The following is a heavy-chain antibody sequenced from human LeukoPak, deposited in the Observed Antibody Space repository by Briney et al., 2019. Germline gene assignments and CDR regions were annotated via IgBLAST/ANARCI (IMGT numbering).Heavy chain of an antibody. CDR2: INHSGST. V-gene: IGHV4-34*01. Sequence: SETLSLTCAVYGGSFSGYYWSWIRQPPGKGLEWIGEINHSGSTNYNPSLKSRVTISVDTSKNQFSLKLSSVTAADTAVYYCARDVNYYGSGTHTIMDVWGKGTTVTISS. CDR3: ARDVNYYGSGTHTIMDV. CDR1: GGSFSGYY. J-gene: IGHJ6*03. D-gene: IGHD3-10*01.